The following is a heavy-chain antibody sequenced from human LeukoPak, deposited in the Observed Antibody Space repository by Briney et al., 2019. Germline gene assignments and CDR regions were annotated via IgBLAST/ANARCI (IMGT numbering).Heavy chain of an antibody. CDR2: IREDGSQK. V-gene: IGHV3-7*01. Sequence: AGGSLRLSCVASGFTFSSSWMTWVRQAPGKGLEWVASIREDGSQKTAVDSVRGRFTISRDNAKNSVYLQMDSLRAEDTAVYYCARGPTNGQAFDYWGQGTLVSASS. D-gene: IGHD2-8*01. CDR3: ARGPTNGQAFDY. J-gene: IGHJ4*02. CDR1: GFTFSSSW.